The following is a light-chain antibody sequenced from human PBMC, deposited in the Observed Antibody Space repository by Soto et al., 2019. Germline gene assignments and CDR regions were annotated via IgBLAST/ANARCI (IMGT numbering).Light chain of an antibody. CDR2: GAS. CDR1: QSVSSN. J-gene: IGKJ2*01. Sequence: EIVMTQSPATLSVSPGERATLSCRASQSVSSNLAWYQQKPGQAPRLLIYGASTRATGIPATFSGSGSGTEFSLTLSSLQSEDFAVYYCHQYNNWPPYTFGQATKLEIK. V-gene: IGKV3-15*01. CDR3: HQYNNWPPYT.